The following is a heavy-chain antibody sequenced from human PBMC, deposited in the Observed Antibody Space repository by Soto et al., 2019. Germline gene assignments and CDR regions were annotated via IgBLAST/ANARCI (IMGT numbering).Heavy chain of an antibody. D-gene: IGHD4-17*01. CDR1: GFTFSSYG. CDR3: ARDVGYGDYENFDY. CDR2: IWYDGSNK. Sequence: GGSLRLSCAASGFTFSSYGMHWVRQAPGKGLEWEAVIWYDGSNKYYADSVKGRFTISRDNSKNTLYLQMNSLRAEDTAVYYCARDVGYGDYENFDYWGQGTLVTVSS. J-gene: IGHJ4*02. V-gene: IGHV3-33*01.